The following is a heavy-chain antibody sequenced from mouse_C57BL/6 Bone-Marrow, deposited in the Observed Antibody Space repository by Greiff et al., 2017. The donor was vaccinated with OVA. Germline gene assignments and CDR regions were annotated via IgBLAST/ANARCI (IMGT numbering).Heavy chain of an antibody. CDR2: ISGGSSTL. CDR3: TRGGCNPLYAMDY. J-gene: IGHJ4*01. Sequence: EVKLMESGGGLVKPGGSLKLSCAASGFTFSDYGMHWVRQAPEKGLEWVAYISGGSSTLYYAATVKGRFTLSRDNAKNILIVQMTSLGDEDTALYYCTRGGCNPLYAMDYWGQGTSVTVSS. V-gene: IGHV5-17*01. D-gene: IGHD2-1*01. CDR1: GFTFSDYG.